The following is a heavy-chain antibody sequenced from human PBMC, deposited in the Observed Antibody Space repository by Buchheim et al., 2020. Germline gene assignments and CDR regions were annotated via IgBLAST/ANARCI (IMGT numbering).Heavy chain of an antibody. CDR2: ISSSSSYT. J-gene: IGHJ4*02. D-gene: IGHD1-26*01. CDR1: GFTFSDYY. CDR3: ARVRGSYSVDY. V-gene: IGHV3-11*06. Sequence: QVQLVESGGGLVKPGGSLRLSCAASGFTFSDYYMSWIRQAPGKGLEGFSYISSSSSYTTYAGSVKGRFTISRENDKNSPHLQMNSLRADDTAVYYCARVRGSYSVDYWGQGTL.